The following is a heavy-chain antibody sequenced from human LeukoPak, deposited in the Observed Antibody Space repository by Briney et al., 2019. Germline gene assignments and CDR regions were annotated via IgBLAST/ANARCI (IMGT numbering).Heavy chain of an antibody. J-gene: IGHJ4*02. CDR2: IKSKTDGGTT. D-gene: IGHD3-22*01. CDR3: TTGDYDSSGYYYF. CDR1: GFTFSNAW. V-gene: IGHV3-15*01. Sequence: PGGSLRLSCAASGFTFSNAWMSWVRQAPGKGLEWVGRIKSKTDGGTTDYAAPVKGRFTISRDDSKNTLYLQMNSLKTEDTAVYYCTTGDYDSSGYYYFWGQGTLVTVSS.